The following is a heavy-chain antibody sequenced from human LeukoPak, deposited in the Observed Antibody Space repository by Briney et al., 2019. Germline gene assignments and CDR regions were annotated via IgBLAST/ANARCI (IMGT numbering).Heavy chain of an antibody. Sequence: GGSLRLSCEASGFTFNKNWMSWVRQTPGKALEWVANIKYDGSVVFYVDSVKGRFTISRDNAKNSVYQQMNSLRAEDTAIYYCVRDFDEFDSGGYPTWFDSWAQGTLVTVSS. J-gene: IGHJ5*01. CDR2: IKYDGSVV. V-gene: IGHV3-7*01. CDR1: GFTFNKNW. CDR3: VRDFDEFDSGGYPTWFDS. D-gene: IGHD3-22*01.